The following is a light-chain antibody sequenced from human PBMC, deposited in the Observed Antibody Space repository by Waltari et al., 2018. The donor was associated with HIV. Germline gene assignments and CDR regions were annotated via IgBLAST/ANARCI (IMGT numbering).Light chain of an antibody. J-gene: IGLJ2*01. CDR1: SSTIGAGYD. V-gene: IGLV1-40*01. CDR2: TNS. CDR3: QSYDSSLSDSVV. Sequence: QSVLTQPPSVSGAPGQRVTISCTGSSSTIGAGYDVHWYQQLPGTAPNLLIYTNSNRPSGVPDRFSGSKSGTSASLAITGLQADDEAHYYCQSYDSSLSDSVVFGGGTTLTVL.